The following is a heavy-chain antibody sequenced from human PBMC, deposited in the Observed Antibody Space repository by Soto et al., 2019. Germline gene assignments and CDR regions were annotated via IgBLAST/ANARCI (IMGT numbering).Heavy chain of an antibody. D-gene: IGHD1-1*01. CDR2: INDDGSST. CDR1: GFTFSMYW. CDR3: ARGPRSTSTGTGAF. V-gene: IGHV3-74*01. J-gene: IGHJ4*02. Sequence: EVQLVESGGGLLQPGGSLRLSCAASGFTFSMYWMHWVRQDPGKGPEWVSRINDDGSSTNYADSVKGRFTISRDNAKNTLYLQMNALRAEDTAVYYCARGPRSTSTGTGAFWGQGTLVTVSS.